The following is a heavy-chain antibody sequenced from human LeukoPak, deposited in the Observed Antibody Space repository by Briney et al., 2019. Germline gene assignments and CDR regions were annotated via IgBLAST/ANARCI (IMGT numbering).Heavy chain of an antibody. CDR3: ASQMGGGWFHYYYYYMDL. CDR1: GGSISSGSYY. D-gene: IGHD6-19*01. CDR2: IYTSGST. V-gene: IGHV4-61*02. J-gene: IGHJ6*03. Sequence: SETLSLTCTVSGGSISSGSYYWRWIRQPAGKGLEWIGRIYTSGSTNYNPSLKSRVTISVGTSKNQFSLKLSSMTAADTAVYYCASQMGGGWFHYYYYYMDLWGKGTRVTVSS.